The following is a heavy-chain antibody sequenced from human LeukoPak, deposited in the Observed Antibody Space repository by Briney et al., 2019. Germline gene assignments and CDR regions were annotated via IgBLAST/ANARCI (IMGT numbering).Heavy chain of an antibody. CDR1: GGSISSYY. Sequence: PSETLSLTCTVSGGSISSYYWSWIRQPPGKGLEWIGYIYYSGSTNYNPSLKSRVTISVDTSKNQFSLKLSSVTAADTAVYYCARHDWELRGIDYWGQGTLVTVSS. J-gene: IGHJ4*02. D-gene: IGHD1-26*01. CDR3: ARHDWELRGIDY. CDR2: IYYSGST. V-gene: IGHV4-59*08.